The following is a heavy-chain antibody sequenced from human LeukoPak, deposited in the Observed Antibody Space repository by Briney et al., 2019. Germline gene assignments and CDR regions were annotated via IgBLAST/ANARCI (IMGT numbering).Heavy chain of an antibody. J-gene: IGHJ4*02. D-gene: IGHD4/OR15-4a*01. CDR3: ARRAGAYSHPYDY. CDR1: GFTVSSNS. Sequence: HPGGSLRLSCTVSGFTVSSNSMSWVRQAPGKGLEWVSFIYSGTIHYSDSVKGRFTISRDNSKNTLYLQMNSLRAEDTAVYYCARRAGAYSHPYDYWGQGTPVTVSS. CDR2: IYSGTI. V-gene: IGHV3-53*01.